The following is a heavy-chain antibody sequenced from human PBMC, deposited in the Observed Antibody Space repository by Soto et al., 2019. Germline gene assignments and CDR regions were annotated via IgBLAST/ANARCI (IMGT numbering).Heavy chain of an antibody. CDR3: AKPSQGWLQSLH. V-gene: IGHV3-30*18. CDR2: ISYDGDNE. CDR1: GFTFSNYA. Sequence: GSLRLSCAASGFTFSNYAMHWVRQAPGKGLEWLAIISYDGDNEYYADSVRGRFTISRDNSKNTLYLQMNSLRAEDTAIYYCAKPSQGWLQSLHWGQGTLVTVSS. D-gene: IGHD6-19*01. J-gene: IGHJ4*02.